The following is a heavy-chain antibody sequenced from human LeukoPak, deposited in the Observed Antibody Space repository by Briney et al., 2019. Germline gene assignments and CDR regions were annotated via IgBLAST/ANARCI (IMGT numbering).Heavy chain of an antibody. CDR2: IYAGGGT. V-gene: IGHV3-66*01. Sequence: TGGSLRLSCTASGFSVGNNYMSWVRQSPGRGLEWVSVIYAGGGTFYSDSVKGRFPVSRDDSRNTVHLQMNSLRADDTAVYYCATEGGGFSSAWYMWDNWGQGTLVTVSS. CDR3: ATEGGGFSSAWYMWDN. CDR1: GFSVGNNY. J-gene: IGHJ4*02. D-gene: IGHD6-19*01.